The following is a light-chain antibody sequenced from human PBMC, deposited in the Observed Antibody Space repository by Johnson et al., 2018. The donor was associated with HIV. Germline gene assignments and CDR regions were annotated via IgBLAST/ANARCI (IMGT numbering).Light chain of an antibody. CDR1: SSNIGNNY. Sequence: VLTQPPSVSAAPGQKVTISCSGSSSNIGNNYVSWYQQFPGTAPKLLIYDNNKRPSGIPDRFSGSKSGTSATLGITGLQTGDEADYYCGTWDSSLSAYVFGTGTKVTVL. CDR3: GTWDSSLSAYV. CDR2: DNN. V-gene: IGLV1-51*01. J-gene: IGLJ1*01.